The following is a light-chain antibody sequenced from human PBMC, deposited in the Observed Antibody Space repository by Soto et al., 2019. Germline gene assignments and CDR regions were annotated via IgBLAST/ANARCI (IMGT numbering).Light chain of an antibody. Sequence: DIVLTQSPGTLSSSPGERATLSCRASQSIDNRYFAWYQQKPGQAPRLLIYATSSRHSGIPDRFSGSGSGTDFTLTINRLEPEDFAAYYCLQYFASPWTFGQGTKVDIK. CDR2: ATS. V-gene: IGKV3-20*01. CDR3: LQYFASPWT. CDR1: QSIDNRY. J-gene: IGKJ1*01.